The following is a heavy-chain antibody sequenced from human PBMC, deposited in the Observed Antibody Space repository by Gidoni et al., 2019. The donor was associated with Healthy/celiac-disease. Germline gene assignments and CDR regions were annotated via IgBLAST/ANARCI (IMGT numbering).Heavy chain of an antibody. V-gene: IGHV1-58*02. Sequence: QMQLVQSGPEVKKPGTSVKVSCKASGFTLTSSAMLWGRQARGQRLEWIGWIVVGSGNTNYAQKFQERVTITRDMSTSTAYMELSSLRSEDTAVYYCAADSPDYYGSGRHPYYYGMDVWGQGTTVTVSS. D-gene: IGHD3-10*01. J-gene: IGHJ6*02. CDR3: AADSPDYYGSGRHPYYYGMDV. CDR1: GFTLTSSA. CDR2: IVVGSGNT.